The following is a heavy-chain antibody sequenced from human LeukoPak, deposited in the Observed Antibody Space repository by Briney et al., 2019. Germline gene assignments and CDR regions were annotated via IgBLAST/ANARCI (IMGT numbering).Heavy chain of an antibody. Sequence: SETLSLTCTVSGGSISSYYRSWIRQPPGKGLEWVGYIYYSGSTNYNPSLKSRVTISVDTSKNQFSLKLSSVTAADTAVYYCARDRRGYSYGFDDYYYYGMDVWGQGTTVTVSS. V-gene: IGHV4-59*01. D-gene: IGHD5-18*01. CDR2: IYYSGST. J-gene: IGHJ6*02. CDR3: ARDRRGYSYGFDDYYYYGMDV. CDR1: GGSISSYY.